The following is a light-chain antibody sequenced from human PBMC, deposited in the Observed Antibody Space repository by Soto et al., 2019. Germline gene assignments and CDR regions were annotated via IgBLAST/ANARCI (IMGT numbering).Light chain of an antibody. Sequence: DIQMTQSPSTLSASVGDRVTITCRASQSISSWLAWYQQKPGKAPKLLIYDASSLESGVPSRFSGSGSGTEFTLTISSLQPDYFATYYCQQYNSPITFGPGTKVDIK. J-gene: IGKJ3*01. CDR2: DAS. CDR3: QQYNSPIT. CDR1: QSISSW. V-gene: IGKV1-5*01.